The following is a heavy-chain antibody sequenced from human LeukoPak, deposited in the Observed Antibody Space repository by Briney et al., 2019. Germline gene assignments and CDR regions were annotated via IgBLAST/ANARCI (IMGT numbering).Heavy chain of an antibody. J-gene: IGHJ4*02. V-gene: IGHV4-59*01. Sequence: SETLSLTCAVSGASMTSYYWTWIRQPPGKWLEWVGYMYFGERTNYNPSLKSRATISIDTSKKQFSLNLKSVTAADTAVYYCARIPGDRPDDWGQGTMVTVS. CDR2: MYFGERT. CDR1: GASMTSYY. D-gene: IGHD7-27*01. CDR3: ARIPGDRPDD.